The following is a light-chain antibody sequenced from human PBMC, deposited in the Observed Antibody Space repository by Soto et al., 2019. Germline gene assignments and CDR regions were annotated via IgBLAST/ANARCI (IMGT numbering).Light chain of an antibody. Sequence: QSVLTQPRSVSGSPGQSVSISCTGTSSGVGGYNYVSWYQQHPGKAPKLMLHDVSKRPPGVPDRFSGSKSGNTASLTISGLQAEDEADYYCCSYAGSYVYVFGTGTKVTVL. V-gene: IGLV2-11*01. CDR3: CSYAGSYVYV. CDR1: SSGVGGYNY. CDR2: DVS. J-gene: IGLJ1*01.